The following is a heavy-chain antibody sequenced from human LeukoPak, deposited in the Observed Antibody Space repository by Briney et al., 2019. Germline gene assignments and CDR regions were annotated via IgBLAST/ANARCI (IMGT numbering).Heavy chain of an antibody. Sequence: GGSLRLSCAASGFTFNSHAINWVRQAPGKGLEWVAVISYDGSNKYYADSVKGRFTISRDNSKNTLYLQMNSLRAEDTAVYCCARDRGVGAPGAFDIWGQGTMVTVSS. D-gene: IGHD1-26*01. CDR1: GFTFNSHA. CDR3: ARDRGVGAPGAFDI. CDR2: ISYDGSNK. V-gene: IGHV3-30-3*01. J-gene: IGHJ3*02.